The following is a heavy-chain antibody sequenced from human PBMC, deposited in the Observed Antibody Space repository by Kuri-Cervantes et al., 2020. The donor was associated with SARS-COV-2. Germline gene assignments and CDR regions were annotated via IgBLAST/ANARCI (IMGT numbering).Heavy chain of an antibody. V-gene: IGHV3-7*01. J-gene: IGHJ4*02. Sequence: GESLKISCAASGFTFSSYWMSWVRQAPGKGLEWVANIKQDGSEKYYVDSVKGRFTISRDNSKNTLYLQMNSLRAEDTATYYCARDVPHWAFDFWGQGTLVTVSS. CDR1: GFTFSSYW. CDR3: ARDVPHWAFDF. D-gene: IGHD3-10*02. CDR2: IKQDGSEK.